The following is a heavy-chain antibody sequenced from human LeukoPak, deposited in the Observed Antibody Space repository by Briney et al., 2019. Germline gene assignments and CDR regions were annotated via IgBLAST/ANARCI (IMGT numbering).Heavy chain of an antibody. J-gene: IGHJ4*02. CDR1: GGSISSYY. Sequence: PSETLSLTCTVSGGSISSYYWSWIRQPPGKGLEWIGYIYYSGSTNYNPSLKSRVTISVDTSKNQFSLKLSSVTAADTAVYYCARGGPRTDDYNFDYWGQGILVSVSS. V-gene: IGHV4-59*01. CDR2: IYYSGST. CDR3: ARGGPRTDDYNFDY. D-gene: IGHD5-24*01.